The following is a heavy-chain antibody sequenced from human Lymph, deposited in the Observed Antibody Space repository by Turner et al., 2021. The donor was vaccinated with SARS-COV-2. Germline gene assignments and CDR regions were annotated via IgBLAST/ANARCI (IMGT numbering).Heavy chain of an antibody. Sequence: QVQLVESGGGVVQPGRSLRLSGSASGFTFSSYGMHWVRQAPGKGLEWVAVIWYDGSNKYYADSVKGRFTISRDNSKNTLYLQMNSLRAEDTAVYYCARDLRFGELPAADHWGQGTLVTVSS. CDR1: GFTFSSYG. D-gene: IGHD3-10*01. V-gene: IGHV3-33*01. CDR3: ARDLRFGELPAADH. J-gene: IGHJ4*02. CDR2: IWYDGSNK.